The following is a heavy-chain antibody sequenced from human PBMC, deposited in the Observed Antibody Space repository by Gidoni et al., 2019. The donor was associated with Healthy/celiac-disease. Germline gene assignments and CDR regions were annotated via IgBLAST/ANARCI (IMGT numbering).Heavy chain of an antibody. D-gene: IGHD3-3*01. Sequence: QVQLQESGPGLVNPSQTLYPTCTVAGGCISSGSYYWSWIWQPAGKGLEWIGRIYSSGSTNYHPSLRSRVTMSVDTSKNQFSLKLSSVAAADAAVYYCARVDFWSGYSDYWGQGTLVTVSS. J-gene: IGHJ4*02. CDR1: GGCISSGSYY. CDR2: IYSSGST. V-gene: IGHV4-61*02. CDR3: ARVDFWSGYSDY.